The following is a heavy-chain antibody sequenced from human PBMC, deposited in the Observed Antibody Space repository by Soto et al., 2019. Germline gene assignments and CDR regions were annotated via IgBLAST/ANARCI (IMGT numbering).Heavy chain of an antibody. CDR1: GFTFSRYA. D-gene: IGHD3-10*01. J-gene: IGHJ6*02. CDR3: ASSSGDLDVYGMDI. V-gene: IGHV3-23*01. Sequence: EAQLLESGGGLVQPGGSLRLSCAASGFTFSRYAMSWVRQAPGKGLEWVSTVTGGGHTTYNADSVNGRFTISRDNSKNTLYLQMNNLRAEGTAIYYCASSSGDLDVYGMDIWGPGTTVTVSS. CDR2: VTGGGHTT.